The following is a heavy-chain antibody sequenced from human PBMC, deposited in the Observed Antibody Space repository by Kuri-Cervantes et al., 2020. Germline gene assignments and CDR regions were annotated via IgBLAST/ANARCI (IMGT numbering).Heavy chain of an antibody. CDR2: ISGSGGST. Sequence: GESLKISCAASGFTFDDYTMHWVRQAPGKGLEWVSAISGSGGSTYYADSVKGRFTISRDNSKNSLYLQMNSLRAEDTAVYYCARDRLRGTSCMGYWGQGTLVTVSS. V-gene: IGHV3-23*01. CDR3: ARDRLRGTSCMGY. J-gene: IGHJ4*02. CDR1: GFTFDDYT. D-gene: IGHD2-2*01.